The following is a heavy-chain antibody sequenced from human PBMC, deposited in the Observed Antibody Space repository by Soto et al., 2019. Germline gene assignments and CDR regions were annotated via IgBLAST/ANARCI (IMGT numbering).Heavy chain of an antibody. CDR2: IWYDGSNK. J-gene: IGHJ6*02. CDR3: AKGVSDYRYYYYGMDV. Sequence: PVGSLRLSCAASGFTFSSYGMHWVRQAPGKGLEWVAVIWYDGSNKYYADSVKGRFTISRDNSKNTLYLQMNSLRAEDTAVYYCAKGVSDYRYYYYGMDVWGQGTTVTVSS. V-gene: IGHV3-33*06. D-gene: IGHD4-17*01. CDR1: GFTFSSYG.